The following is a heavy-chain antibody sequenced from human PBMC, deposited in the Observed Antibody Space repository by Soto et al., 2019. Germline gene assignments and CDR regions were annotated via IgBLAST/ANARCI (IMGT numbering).Heavy chain of an antibody. D-gene: IGHD6-19*01. CDR2: IYYSGST. CDR3: ASLGRISGWFDY. V-gene: IGHV4-39*01. Sequence: SETLSLICTVSGGSISSSSYYWGWIRQPPGKGLEWIGSIYYSGSTYYNPSLKSRVTISVDTSKNQFSLKLSSVTAADTAVYYCASLGRISGWFDYWGQGTLITVSS. J-gene: IGHJ5*01. CDR1: GGSISSSSYY.